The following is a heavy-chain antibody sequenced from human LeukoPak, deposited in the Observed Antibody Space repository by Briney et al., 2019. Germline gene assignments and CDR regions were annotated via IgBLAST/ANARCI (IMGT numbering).Heavy chain of an antibody. CDR3: ARVKVRGVIITGFDY. Sequence: GGSLRLSCAASGFTFSSYGMHWVRQAPGKGLEWVAVISYDGSNKYYADSVKGRFTISRDNSKNTLYLQMNSLRAEDTAVYYCARVKVRGVIITGFDYWGQGTLVTVSS. CDR2: ISYDGSNK. D-gene: IGHD3-10*01. J-gene: IGHJ4*02. CDR1: GFTFSSYG. V-gene: IGHV3-30*03.